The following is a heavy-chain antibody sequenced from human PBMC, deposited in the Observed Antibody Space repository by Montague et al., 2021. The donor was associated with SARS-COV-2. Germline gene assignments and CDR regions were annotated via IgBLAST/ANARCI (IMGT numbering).Heavy chain of an antibody. D-gene: IGHD2-2*01. Sequence: SETLSLTCAVYGGSFSVYYWSWLRQSPRSGLEWIAEISHSGTANYNPSLKSRVSISVDTSKNQFTLKLTSVAAADTAMYYCAKEREVVRAARTLVAFDLWGQGTMVTVPS. CDR2: ISHSGTA. CDR3: AKEREVVRAARTLVAFDL. CDR1: GGSFSVYY. V-gene: IGHV4-34*01. J-gene: IGHJ3*01.